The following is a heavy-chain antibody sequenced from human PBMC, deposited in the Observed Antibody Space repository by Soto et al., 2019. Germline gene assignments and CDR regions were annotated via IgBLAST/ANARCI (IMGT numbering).Heavy chain of an antibody. CDR1: GFTFSTYA. D-gene: IGHD3-9*01. CDR3: AMAMDLTGSSKPFDY. CDR2: ISGSGGST. Sequence: GGSLRLSCAASGFTFSTYAMSWVRQAPGKGLEWVSGISGSGGSTYYADSVKGRFTISRDNSKNTLYLQMNSLRAEDTAVYYCAMAMDLTGSSKPFDYWGQGTLVTVSS. J-gene: IGHJ4*02. V-gene: IGHV3-23*01.